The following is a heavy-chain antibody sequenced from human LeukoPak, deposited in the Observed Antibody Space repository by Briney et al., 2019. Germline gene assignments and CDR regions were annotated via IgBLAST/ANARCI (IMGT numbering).Heavy chain of an antibody. CDR3: ARDPIPNYGIYMDV. D-gene: IGHD3-10*01. V-gene: IGHV3-48*03. J-gene: IGHJ6*03. CDR2: ISSSESSVTTI. Sequence: SGGSLRLSCAASGFTFSSYEMNWVRQAPGKGLEWVSYISSSESSVTTIYYADSVKGRFTISRDDAKNSLYLQMNSLRDEDTAIYYCARDPIPNYGIYMDVWGKGTTVTISS. CDR1: GFTFSSYE.